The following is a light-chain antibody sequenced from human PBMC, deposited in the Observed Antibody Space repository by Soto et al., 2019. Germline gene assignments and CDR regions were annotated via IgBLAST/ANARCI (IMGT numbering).Light chain of an antibody. Sequence: DIQMTQSPSSLSASVGDRVTITCRASLGIAKYLAWYQQKPGKVPKLLIYDASTLQSGAPSRFSGSGSGTDFTLTITSLQPEDVATYYCQTYNSAPDTFGPGTKVDFK. CDR2: DAS. J-gene: IGKJ3*01. CDR1: LGIAKY. CDR3: QTYNSAPDT. V-gene: IGKV1-27*01.